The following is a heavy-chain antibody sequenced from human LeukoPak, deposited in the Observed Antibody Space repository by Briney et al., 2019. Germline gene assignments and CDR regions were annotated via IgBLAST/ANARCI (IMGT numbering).Heavy chain of an antibody. CDR1: GFTFSDYY. CDR3: ASGEAAGEPPFDY. J-gene: IGHJ4*02. V-gene: IGHV3-11*04. D-gene: IGHD6-13*01. Sequence: PGGSLRLSCAASGFTFSDYYMSWIRQAPGKGLEWVSYISSSGSTIYYADSVKGRFTISRDNAKNSLYLQMNSLRAEDTAVYYCASGEAAGEPPFDYWGQGTLVTVSP. CDR2: ISSSGSTI.